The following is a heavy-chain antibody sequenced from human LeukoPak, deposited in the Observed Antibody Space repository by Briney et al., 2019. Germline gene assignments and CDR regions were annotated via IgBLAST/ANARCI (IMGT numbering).Heavy chain of an antibody. J-gene: IGHJ4*02. CDR3: ARIMITVTTSDY. Sequence: GGSLRLSCAASGFTFSSYWMHWVRQAPGKGLVWVSRINSDGSSTSYADSVKGRFTISRDNAKNSLYLQVNSLRAEDTAVYYCARIMITVTTSDYWGQGTLVTVSS. CDR1: GFTFSSYW. V-gene: IGHV3-74*01. D-gene: IGHD4-17*01. CDR2: INSDGSST.